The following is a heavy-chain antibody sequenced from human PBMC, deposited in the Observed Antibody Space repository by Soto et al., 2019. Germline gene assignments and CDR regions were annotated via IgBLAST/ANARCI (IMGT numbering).Heavy chain of an antibody. D-gene: IGHD2-15*01. CDR2: ISYDGSNK. V-gene: IGHV3-30*18. J-gene: IGHJ4*02. CDR3: AKDPLLDY. CDR1: GFTFSSYG. Sequence: GGSLRLSCAASGFTFSSYGMHWVRQAPGQGLEWVAVISYDGSNKKYVDSVKGRFSISRDNSKNTVYLQMNSLRAEDSGVYYCAKDPLLDYWGQGTLVTVSS.